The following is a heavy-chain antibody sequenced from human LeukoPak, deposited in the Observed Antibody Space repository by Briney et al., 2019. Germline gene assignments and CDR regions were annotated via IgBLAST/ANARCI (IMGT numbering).Heavy chain of an antibody. Sequence: SETLSLTCTVSGGSISSSSYYWGWIRQPPGKRLEWIGSIYYSGSTYYNPSLKSRVTISVDTSKNQFSLKLSSVTAADTAVYYCSVDPESSGTNHPFYIWGQGTMVTVSS. J-gene: IGHJ3*02. CDR1: GGSISSSSYY. CDR2: IYYSGST. CDR3: SVDPESSGTNHPFYI. V-gene: IGHV4-39*01. D-gene: IGHD6-25*01.